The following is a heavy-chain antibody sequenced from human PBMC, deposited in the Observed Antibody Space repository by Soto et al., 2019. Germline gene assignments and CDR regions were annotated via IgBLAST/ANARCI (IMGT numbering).Heavy chain of an antibody. Sequence: QVQRVQSGAEVKKPGASVKVSCKASGYTFTSYAMHWVRQAPGQRLEWMGWINAGNGNTKYSQKFQGRVTITRDTSASTAYMELSSLRSEDTAVYYCARDIVATRVVDYWGQGTLVTVSS. CDR3: ARDIVATRVVDY. CDR1: GYTFTSYA. D-gene: IGHD5-12*01. J-gene: IGHJ4*02. CDR2: INAGNGNT. V-gene: IGHV1-3*01.